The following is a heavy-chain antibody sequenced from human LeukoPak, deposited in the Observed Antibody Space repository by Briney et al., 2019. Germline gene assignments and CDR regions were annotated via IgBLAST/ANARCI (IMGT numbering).Heavy chain of an antibody. CDR1: GFTFSSYE. V-gene: IGHV3-48*03. J-gene: IGHJ5*02. CDR2: ISSSGSTI. Sequence: PGGSLRLSCAASGFTFSSYEMNWVRQAPGKGLEWVSYISSSGSTIYYADSVKGRFTISRGNAKNSLYLQMNSLRAEDTAVYYCARDGVGNHGDYVLGGNWFDPWGQGTLVTVSS. D-gene: IGHD4-17*01. CDR3: ARDGVGNHGDYVLGGNWFDP.